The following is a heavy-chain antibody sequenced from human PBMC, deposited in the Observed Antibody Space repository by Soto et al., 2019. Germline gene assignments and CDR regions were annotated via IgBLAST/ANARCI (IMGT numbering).Heavy chain of an antibody. Sequence: GSLRLSCAAFGFICSDHYMDWVRPAPGKGLGWVGRTRNKANSHTTEYAASVKGRFTISRDDSKNSLYLQMNSLKTEDTAVYFCARLMGTSFDLWGQGTLVTVSS. CDR2: TRNKANSHTT. CDR3: ARLMGTSFDL. V-gene: IGHV3-72*01. CDR1: GFICSDHY. D-gene: IGHD2-8*01. J-gene: IGHJ4*01.